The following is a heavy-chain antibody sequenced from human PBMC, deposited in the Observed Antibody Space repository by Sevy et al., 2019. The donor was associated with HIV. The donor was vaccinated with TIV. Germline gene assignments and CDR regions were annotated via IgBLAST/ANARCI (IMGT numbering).Heavy chain of an antibody. Sequence: GGSLRLSCAASGFTFARYAMNWVRQAPGKGLEWVSAISGSGGATYYAESVEGRFTISRENSRETLYVQMNSLRVEDTAVYYCAKGDRTFYGMDVWGQGTTVTVSS. V-gene: IGHV3-23*01. J-gene: IGHJ6*02. CDR1: GFTFARYA. D-gene: IGHD3-16*01. CDR3: AKGDRTFYGMDV. CDR2: ISGSGGAT.